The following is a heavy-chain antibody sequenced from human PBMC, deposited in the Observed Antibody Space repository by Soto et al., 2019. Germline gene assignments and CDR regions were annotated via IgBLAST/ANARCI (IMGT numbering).Heavy chain of an antibody. CDR2: ISSSSSTI. V-gene: IGHV3-48*01. J-gene: IGHJ4*02. CDR3: AXXXXXXTFDY. CDR1: GFTFSSYS. Sequence: EVQLVESGGGLVQPGGSLRLSCAASGFTFSSYSMNWVRQAPGKGLEWVSYISSSSSTIYYADSVKGRFTISRDNAKXXXXXXXXXXXXXXXXXXXXAXXXXXXTFDYWGQGTLVTVSS.